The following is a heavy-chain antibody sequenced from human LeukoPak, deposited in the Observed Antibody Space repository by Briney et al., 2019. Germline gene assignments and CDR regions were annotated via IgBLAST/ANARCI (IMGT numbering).Heavy chain of an antibody. Sequence: ASVKVSCKASLYSFTDYLMHWVRQAPGQGLEWMGWISPRSGDTSYAQKFQGRVTMTRDTSINTVDMDLSGLTSDDTAVFYCARGREIHGGSDTKLDDYRGQGTLVTVSS. J-gene: IGHJ4*02. CDR1: LYSFTDYL. CDR2: ISPRSGDT. CDR3: ARGREIHGGSDTKLDDY. D-gene: IGHD3-10*01. V-gene: IGHV1-2*02.